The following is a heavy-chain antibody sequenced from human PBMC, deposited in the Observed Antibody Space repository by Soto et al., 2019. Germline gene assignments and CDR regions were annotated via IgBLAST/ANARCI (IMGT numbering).Heavy chain of an antibody. D-gene: IGHD2-2*01. CDR3: ARSEVVVVPAAISPDY. CDR2: INPSGGST. J-gene: IGHJ4*02. CDR1: GCTFTSYY. Sequence: AAAVKVSCKASGCTFTSYYMHWVRQAPGQGLEWMGIINPSGGSTSYAQKFQGRVTMTRDTYTSTVYMELSSLRSEDTAVYYCARSEVVVVPAAISPDYWGQGTLVTVSS. V-gene: IGHV1-46*01.